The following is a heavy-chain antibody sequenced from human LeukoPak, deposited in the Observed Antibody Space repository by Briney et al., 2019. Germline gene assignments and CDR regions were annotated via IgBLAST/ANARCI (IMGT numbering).Heavy chain of an antibody. V-gene: IGHV3-33*01. D-gene: IGHD3-10*01. CDR1: GFTFSSYG. Sequence: PGRSLRLSGAASGFTFSSYGMHWVRQAPGTGLEWVAVIRYDGSDKYHADSVKGRFTISRDNSKNMLCLQMNSLRAEDTAVYYRARESWFGESKTFDIWGQGTMVTVSS. J-gene: IGHJ3*02. CDR3: ARESWFGESKTFDI. CDR2: IRYDGSDK.